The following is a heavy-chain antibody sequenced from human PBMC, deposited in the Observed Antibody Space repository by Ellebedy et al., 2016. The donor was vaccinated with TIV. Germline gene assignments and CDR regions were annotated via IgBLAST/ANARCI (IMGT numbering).Heavy chain of an antibody. CDR3: ARGPYVWGSYRWLHYFDY. D-gene: IGHD3-16*02. V-gene: IGHV4-34*01. Sequence: MPSDTLSLTCTVYTESFIGYYWSWIRQPPEKGLAWIGELNHSGSTNYNPSLKTRVTISVYTSKKQFSLELTSVTAADTAVYYCARGPYVWGSYRWLHYFDYWGKGTLVTVSS. CDR1: TESFIGYY. CDR2: LNHSGST. J-gene: IGHJ4*02.